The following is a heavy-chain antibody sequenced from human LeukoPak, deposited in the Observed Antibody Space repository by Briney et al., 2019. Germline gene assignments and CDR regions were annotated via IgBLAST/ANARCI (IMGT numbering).Heavy chain of an antibody. CDR2: INEAGSGS. V-gene: IGHV3-7*03. D-gene: IGHD3-22*01. J-gene: IGHJ4*02. CDR1: GFSLSSSW. CDR3: AWAKID. Sequence: GGSLRLSCAAPGFSLSSSWMTWVRQAPGKGLEWVGNINEAGSGSNYVDSVKGRFTISRDNAKNSLWLQMNSLRVEDTGVYFCAWAKIDWGQGTLVTVSS.